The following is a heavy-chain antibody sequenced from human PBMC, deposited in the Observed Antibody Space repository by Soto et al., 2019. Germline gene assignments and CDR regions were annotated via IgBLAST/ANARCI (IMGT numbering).Heavy chain of an antibody. Sequence: ASVKVSCKASGYIFTSYVMEWVRQAPGQRLEWMGWINAGNGNTKYSQKFQGRVTITRDTSANTAYMELSTLRPEDTAVYYCARECLVLVPTTVNSDYYYYAMDVWGQGTTVTVSS. J-gene: IGHJ6*02. CDR1: GYIFTSYV. CDR3: ARECLVLVPTTVNSDYYYYAMDV. CDR2: INAGNGNT. V-gene: IGHV1-3*01. D-gene: IGHD4-17*01.